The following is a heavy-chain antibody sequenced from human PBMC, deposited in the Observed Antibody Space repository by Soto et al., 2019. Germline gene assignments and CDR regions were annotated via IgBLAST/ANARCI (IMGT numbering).Heavy chain of an antibody. CDR2: INPNSGGT. CDR1: GYTFTGYY. D-gene: IGHD3-10*01. J-gene: IGHJ5*02. V-gene: IGHV1-2*04. Sequence: ASVKVSCKASGYTFTGYYMHWVRQAPGQGLEWMGWINPNSGGTNYAQKFQGWVTMTRDTSISTAYMELSRLRSDDTAVYYCARGAKLWFGELLSTGHNWFDPWGQGTLVTVSS. CDR3: ARGAKLWFGELLSTGHNWFDP.